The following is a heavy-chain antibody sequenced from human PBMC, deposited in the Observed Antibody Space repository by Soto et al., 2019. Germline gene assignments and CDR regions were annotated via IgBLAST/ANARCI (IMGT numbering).Heavy chain of an antibody. CDR1: GFTFSGSA. V-gene: IGHV3-73*01. CDR2: IRSKANSYAT. J-gene: IGHJ4*02. CDR3: TSSMATIPPFDY. D-gene: IGHD5-12*01. Sequence: LRLSCAASGFTFSGSAMHWVRQASGKVLEWVGRIRSKANSYATAYAASVKGRFTISRDDSKNTAYLQMNSLKTEDTAVYYCTSSMATIPPFDYWGQGTLVTVSS.